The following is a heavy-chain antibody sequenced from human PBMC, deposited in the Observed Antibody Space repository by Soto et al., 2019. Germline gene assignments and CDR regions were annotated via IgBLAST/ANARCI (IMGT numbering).Heavy chain of an antibody. Sequence: EVQLVESGGGLVKHGGSLRLSCAASGFTFSNAWINWVRQAPGKGLEWVGRIKSKTDGGTTDYAEPVQGRFAISRDDSNNMVYLQKNSLKIENTAVYYCATDSYSTIIIVRFDYWGHGTLFTVSS. J-gene: IGHJ4*01. CDR2: IKSKTDGGTT. CDR3: ATDSYSTIIIVRFDY. D-gene: IGHD3-22*01. CDR1: GFTFSNAW. V-gene: IGHV3-15*07.